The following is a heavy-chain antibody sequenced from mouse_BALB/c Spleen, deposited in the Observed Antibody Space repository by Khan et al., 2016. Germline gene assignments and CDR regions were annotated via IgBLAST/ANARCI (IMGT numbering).Heavy chain of an antibody. CDR3: ARENYRYYFDY. CDR2: INSNGGST. CDR1: GSTFSTYG. D-gene: IGHD2-14*01. Sequence: EVELVESGGGLVQPGGSLKLSCAASGSTFSTYGMSWVRQTPDKRLELVATINSNGGSTYYPDSVKGRFTISRDNAKNTLYLQMSSLKTDDTAMYYCARENYRYYFDYWEQGTTLTVSS. V-gene: IGHV5-6-3*01. J-gene: IGHJ2*01.